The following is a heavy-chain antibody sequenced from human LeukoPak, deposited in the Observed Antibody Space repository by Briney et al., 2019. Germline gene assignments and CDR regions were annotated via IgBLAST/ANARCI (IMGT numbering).Heavy chain of an antibody. J-gene: IGHJ5*02. Sequence: GSLRLSCAASGFIFSSYEINWIRQPPGKGLEWIGEINHSGSTNYNPSLKSRVTISVDTSKNQFSLKLSSVTAADTAVYYCVRLLWFGELFNNWFDPWGQGTLVTVSS. CDR3: VRLLWFGELFNNWFDP. CDR1: GFIFSSYE. V-gene: IGHV4-34*08. CDR2: INHSGST. D-gene: IGHD3-10*01.